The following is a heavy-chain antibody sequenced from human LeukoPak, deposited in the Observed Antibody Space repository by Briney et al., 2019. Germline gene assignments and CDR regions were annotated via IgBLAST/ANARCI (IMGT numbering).Heavy chain of an antibody. V-gene: IGHV6-1*01. D-gene: IGHD3-9*01. Sequence: SQTLSLTCAISGDSVSSNSAAWNWIRQSPSRGLEWLGRTYYRSKWYNDYAVSVKSRITINPDTSKNRFSLQLNSVTPEDTAVYYCARSLFLELQGLRYFDWLSSQDYYYYMDVWGKGTTVTISS. CDR3: ARSLFLELQGLRYFDWLSSQDYYYYMDV. CDR2: TYYRSKWYN. J-gene: IGHJ6*03. CDR1: GDSVSSNSAA.